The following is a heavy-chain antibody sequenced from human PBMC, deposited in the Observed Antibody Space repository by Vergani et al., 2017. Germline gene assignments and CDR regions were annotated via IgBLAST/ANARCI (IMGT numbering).Heavy chain of an antibody. D-gene: IGHD3-3*01. CDR3: ANWRVDDFWSGYYEAIRRLYYYYGMDV. J-gene: IGHJ6*02. Sequence: EVQLLESGGGLVQPGGSLRLSCAASGFTFSSYAMSWVRQAPGKGLEWVSAISGSGGSTYYADSVKGRFTISRDNSKNTLYLQMNSLRAEDTAVYYCANWRVDDFWSGYYEAIRRLYYYYGMDVWGQGTTVTVSS. V-gene: IGHV3-23*01. CDR1: GFTFSSYA. CDR2: ISGSGGST.